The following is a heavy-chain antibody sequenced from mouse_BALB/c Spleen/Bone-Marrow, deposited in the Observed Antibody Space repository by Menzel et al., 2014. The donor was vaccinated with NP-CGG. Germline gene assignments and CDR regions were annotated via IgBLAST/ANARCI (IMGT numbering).Heavy chain of an antibody. CDR2: ISNGGGST. D-gene: IGHD1-1*02. J-gene: IGHJ2*01. Sequence: EVKLVESGGGLVQPGGSLKLSCATSGFTFSDHYMYWVRQTPEKRLEWVAYISNGGGSTYYPDTVKGRFTISRDNAKNTLYLQMSRLKSEDTAMYYCARGGLWSSFDYWGQGTTLTVSS. V-gene: IGHV5-12*02. CDR1: GFTFSDHY. CDR3: ARGGLWSSFDY.